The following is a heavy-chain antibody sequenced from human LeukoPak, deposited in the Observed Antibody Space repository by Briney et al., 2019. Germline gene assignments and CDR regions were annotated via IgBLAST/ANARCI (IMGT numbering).Heavy chain of an antibody. V-gene: IGHV4-34*01. Sequence: SETLSLTCAVYGGSFSGYYWSWIRQPPGKGLEWIGEINHSGSTNYNPSLKSRVTISVDTSKNQFSLKLSSVTAADTAVYYCARSTGSSPDYGFWSGYYGVVDYWGQGTLVTVSS. CDR3: ARSTGSSPDYGFWSGYYGVVDY. CDR2: INHSGST. D-gene: IGHD3-3*01. J-gene: IGHJ4*02. CDR1: GGSFSGYY.